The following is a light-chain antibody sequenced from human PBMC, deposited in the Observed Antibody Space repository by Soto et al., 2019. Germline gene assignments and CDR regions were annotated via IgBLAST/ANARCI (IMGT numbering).Light chain of an antibody. CDR3: TSYASGSTHVV. J-gene: IGLJ2*01. CDR1: SSDLGGYDY. V-gene: IGLV2-14*01. CDR2: DVN. Sequence: QSALPQPASVSGSPGQSIPLSCTGTSSDLGGYDYVSWYQRHPGKAPKLIIYDVNNRPSGVSNRFSGSKSGNTASLTISGLQAEDEADYYCTSYASGSTHVVFGGGTKVTVL.